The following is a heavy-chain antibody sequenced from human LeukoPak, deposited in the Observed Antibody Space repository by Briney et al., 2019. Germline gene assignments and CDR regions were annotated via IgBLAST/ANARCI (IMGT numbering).Heavy chain of an antibody. J-gene: IGHJ4*02. CDR3: ARDPLSSGWTGV. V-gene: IGHV3-74*01. Sequence: PGGSLRLSCAASGFTFSSYWMHWVRQAPGKGLVWVPRINTDGSSTSYADSVKGRFTISRDNAKNTLYLQMNSLRAEDTAVYYCARDPLSSGWTGVWGQGTLVTVSS. CDR1: GFTFSSYW. CDR2: INTDGSST. D-gene: IGHD6-19*01.